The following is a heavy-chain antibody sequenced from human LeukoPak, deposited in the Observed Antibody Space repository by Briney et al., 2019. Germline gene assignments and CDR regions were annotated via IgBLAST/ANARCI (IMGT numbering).Heavy chain of an antibody. CDR1: GYAFNNHD. CDR2: INTYSANT. V-gene: IGHV1-18*01. Sequence: ASVKVSCKASGYAFNNHDINWVRQPPGRGLEWMGWINTYSANTNYAQEFQDRVIITTDTSTSTAYMELRSLRSDDTAVYYGAREGGIARPPYLYYYIDVWGKGTTVTVSS. J-gene: IGHJ6*03. CDR3: AREGGIARPPYLYYYIDV. D-gene: IGHD6-6*01.